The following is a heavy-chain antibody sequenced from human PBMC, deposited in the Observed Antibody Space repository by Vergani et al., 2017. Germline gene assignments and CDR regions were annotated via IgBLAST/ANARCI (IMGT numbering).Heavy chain of an antibody. D-gene: IGHD6-25*01. CDR2: IKQDGSEK. Sequence: EVQLVESGGGLVQPGGSLRLSCAASGFTFSSYWMSWVRQAPGKGLEWVANIKQDGSEKYYVDSVKGRFTISRDNAKNSLYLQMNSLSAEDTAVYYCARVKQGLYYYFDYWGQGTLVTVSS. CDR1: GFTFSSYW. CDR3: ARVKQGLYYYFDY. J-gene: IGHJ4*02. V-gene: IGHV3-7*03.